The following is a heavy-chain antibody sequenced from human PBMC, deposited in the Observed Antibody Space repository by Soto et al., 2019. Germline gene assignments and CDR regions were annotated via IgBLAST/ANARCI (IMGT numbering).Heavy chain of an antibody. Sequence: EVQLVESGGGLVQPGGSLRLSCGASGFTVSSNYMIWVRRAPGKGLEWVSVIYSGGTTYYADSVKGRFTISRDNSKNTLYLQMNSLRAEDTAVYYCARNGDSSDYRGWFDPWGQGTLVTVSS. V-gene: IGHV3-66*01. CDR1: GFTVSSNY. J-gene: IGHJ5*02. D-gene: IGHD3-22*01. CDR3: ARNGDSSDYRGWFDP. CDR2: IYSGGTT.